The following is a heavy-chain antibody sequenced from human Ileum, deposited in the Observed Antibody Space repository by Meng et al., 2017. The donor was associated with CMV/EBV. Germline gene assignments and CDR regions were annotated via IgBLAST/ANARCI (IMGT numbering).Heavy chain of an antibody. J-gene: IGHJ5*02. D-gene: IGHD3-10*01. CDR3: AMIVREVRERSWENWLTP. CDR2: LCGTGTI. CDR1: VRAISTYF. Sequence: HESRPALLRPSYTLPPICIVAVRAISTYFCMWIAQSAVERLDWIGRLCGTGTIQYSPSFKSRITLSLDTSKSQFSHRLSSVTAADTAVYFCAMIVREVRERSWENWLTPWGQGILVTVSS. V-gene: IGHV4-4*07.